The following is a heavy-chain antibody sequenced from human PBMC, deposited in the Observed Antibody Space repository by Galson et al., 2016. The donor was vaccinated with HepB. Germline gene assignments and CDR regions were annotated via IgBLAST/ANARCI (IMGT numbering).Heavy chain of an antibody. CDR2: IKTXSDGGAT. D-gene: IGHD5-18*01. Sequence: SLRLSCAGSGFTFSNAWMSWVRQAPGKGLEWVGRIKTXSDGGATDYAAPVEGRFTISRDDSQDTLYLQMNSLTTDDTAVYYCATGKGYLYDFWGQGTLVTVSS. CDR3: ATGKGYLYDF. J-gene: IGHJ4*02. V-gene: IGHV3-15*01. CDR1: GFTFSNAW.